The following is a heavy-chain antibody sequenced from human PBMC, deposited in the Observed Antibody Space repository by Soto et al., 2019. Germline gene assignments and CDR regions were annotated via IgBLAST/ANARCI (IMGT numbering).Heavy chain of an antibody. D-gene: IGHD2-15*01. Sequence: GGSLRLSCAASGFTFSSYAMHWVRQAPGKGLEYVSAISSNGGSTYYANSVKGRFTISRDNSKNTLYLQRGSLRAEDMAVYYCARVGAYCSGGSCYSSDPADYWGQGTLVTVSS. CDR2: ISSNGGST. CDR1: GFTFSSYA. V-gene: IGHV3-64*01. J-gene: IGHJ4*02. CDR3: ARVGAYCSGGSCYSSDPADY.